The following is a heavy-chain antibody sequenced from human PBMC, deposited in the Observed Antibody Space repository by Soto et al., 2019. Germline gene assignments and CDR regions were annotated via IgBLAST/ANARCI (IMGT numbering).Heavy chain of an antibody. CDR1: GGSISSYASF. Sequence: TLSLTCTVSGGSISSYASFWSWIRQLPGKGPEWIAFISYSGTTSYNPSLRSRVTISADTSKSQFSLNLTSVTAADTAVYYCARGGASSKWLDPWGQGTLVTV. CDR3: ARGGASSKWLDP. CDR2: ISYSGTT. J-gene: IGHJ5*02. D-gene: IGHD2-15*01. V-gene: IGHV4-31*03.